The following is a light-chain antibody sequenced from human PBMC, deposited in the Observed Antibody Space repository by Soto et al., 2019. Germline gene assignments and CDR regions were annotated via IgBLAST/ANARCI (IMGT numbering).Light chain of an antibody. CDR1: SSDVGGYKY. CDR3: CSHAGSYTYV. J-gene: IGLJ1*01. Sequence: QSALTQPRSVSGFPGQSVTISCAGTSSDVGGYKYVSWYQQHPGKAPKVIIYDVNKRPSGVPDRFSGSKSGNTASLTISGLQAEDEADYYCCSHAGSYTYVFGTGTKLTVL. V-gene: IGLV2-11*01. CDR2: DVN.